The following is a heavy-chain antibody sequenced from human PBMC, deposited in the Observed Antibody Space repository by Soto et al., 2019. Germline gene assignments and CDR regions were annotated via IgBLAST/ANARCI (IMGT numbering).Heavy chain of an antibody. V-gene: IGHV4-31*03. D-gene: IGHD2-2*01. Sequence: QVQLQESGPGLVKPSQTLSLTCTVSGGSISSGGYYWSWIRQHPGKGLEWIGYIYYSGSTYYNPSLKSRVTISVDTSKNQFSLKLSSVTAGDTAVYYCARTLRVVPAATADAFDIWGQGTMVTVSS. CDR1: GGSISSGGYY. CDR3: ARTLRVVPAATADAFDI. J-gene: IGHJ3*02. CDR2: IYYSGST.